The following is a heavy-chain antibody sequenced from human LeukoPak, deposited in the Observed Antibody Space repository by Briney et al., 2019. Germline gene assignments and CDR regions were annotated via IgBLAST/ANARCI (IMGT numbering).Heavy chain of an antibody. J-gene: IGHJ4*02. Sequence: SETLSLTCTVSGGSISNNYWSWFRQPPGKGLEWIGYIYYSGSTNYNPSLKSRVTISVDTSKSQFSLKLSSVTAADTAVYYCASHKGFWGQGTLVAVSS. CDR2: IYYSGST. CDR1: GGSISNNY. CDR3: ASHKGF. V-gene: IGHV4-59*01.